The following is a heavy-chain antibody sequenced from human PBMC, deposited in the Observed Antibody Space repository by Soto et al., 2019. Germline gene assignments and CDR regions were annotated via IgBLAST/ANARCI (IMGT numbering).Heavy chain of an antibody. J-gene: IGHJ5*02. D-gene: IGHD5-18*01. CDR2: ISGSGAMT. V-gene: IGHV3-23*01. CDR1: GFTFDSYA. CDR3: AKNFGYSYGYDMGDT. Sequence: LRLSCAASGFTFDSYAMTWVRLTPGKGLEWVSTISGSGAMTYHADSVKGRFTVSRDNSRNTLYLQMNGLSAEDTAIYYCAKNFGYSYGYDMGDTWGQGTLVTVSS.